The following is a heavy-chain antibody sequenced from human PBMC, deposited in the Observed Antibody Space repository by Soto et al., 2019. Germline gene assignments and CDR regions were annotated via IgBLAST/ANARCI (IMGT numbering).Heavy chain of an antibody. CDR3: ARDLMEGHPSGSY. J-gene: IGHJ4*02. Sequence: EVQLVESGGGLVKPGGSLRLSCAASGFTFSSYSMNWVRQAPGKGLEWVLFISSSSTYIYHADSVKGRFTISRDNAKNTLYLQMNSLRAEDTALYYCARDLMEGHPSGSYWGQGTLVTVSS. CDR2: ISSSSTYI. CDR1: GFTFSSYS. D-gene: IGHD3-10*01. V-gene: IGHV3-21*01.